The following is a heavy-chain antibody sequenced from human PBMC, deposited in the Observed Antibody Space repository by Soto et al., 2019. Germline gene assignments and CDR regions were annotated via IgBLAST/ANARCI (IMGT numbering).Heavy chain of an antibody. CDR3: AKDKRWEYNWNDKDGSDAFDI. CDR2: ISGSGGST. CDR1: GFTFSSYA. V-gene: IGHV3-23*01. D-gene: IGHD1-1*01. J-gene: IGHJ3*02. Sequence: PGGSLRLSCAASGFTFSSYAMSWVRQAPGKGLEWVSAISGSGGSTYYADSVKGRFTISRDNSKNTLYLQMNSLRAEDTAVYYCAKDKRWEYNWNDKDGSDAFDIWGQGTMVTVSS.